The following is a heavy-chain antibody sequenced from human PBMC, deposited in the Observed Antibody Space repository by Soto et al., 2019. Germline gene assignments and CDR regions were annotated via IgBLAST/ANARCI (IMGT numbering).Heavy chain of an antibody. Sequence: EVQLVESGGGLVKPGESLRLSCVASGFTFNNQVMNWVRQAPGKGLEWVSSISGSSSYIYYADSVKGRFTISRDNAKNSLYLQMNSLGAEDTAVYYCARDGGGYCSSDSCLRDSWGQGTLVTVSS. CDR1: GFTFNNQV. CDR2: ISGSSSYI. D-gene: IGHD2-2*01. CDR3: ARDGGGYCSSDSCLRDS. V-gene: IGHV3-21*01. J-gene: IGHJ4*02.